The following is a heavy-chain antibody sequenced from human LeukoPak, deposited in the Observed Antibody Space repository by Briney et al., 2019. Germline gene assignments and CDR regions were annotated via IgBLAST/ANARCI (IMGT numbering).Heavy chain of an antibody. CDR3: ARGRYTFDI. J-gene: IGHJ3*02. CDR2: INHSGST. Sequence: SETLSLTCAVYGGSFSGYYWSWIRQPPGKGLEWIGEINHSGSTNYNPSLKSRVTISVDTSKNQYSLKLSSVTAADTAVYYCARGRYTFDIWGQGTMVTVSS. D-gene: IGHD3-9*01. V-gene: IGHV4-34*01. CDR1: GGSFSGYY.